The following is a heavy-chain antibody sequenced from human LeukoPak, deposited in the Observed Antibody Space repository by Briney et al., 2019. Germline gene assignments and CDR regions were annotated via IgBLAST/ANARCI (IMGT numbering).Heavy chain of an antibody. CDR3: ARVRDGCDDAYDM. D-gene: IGHD5-24*01. J-gene: IGHJ3*02. CDR2: IKTSGGNT. V-gene: IGHV1-46*01. CDR1: GYSFTSYT. Sequence: ASVKVSCKTSGYSFTSYTMHWVRQAPGQRLEWMGIIKTSGGNTNYAQKFQGRVTMTMDTSTSTVYMELCSLKSEDTAVYYCARVRDGCDDAYDMWGQGTMLTVSS.